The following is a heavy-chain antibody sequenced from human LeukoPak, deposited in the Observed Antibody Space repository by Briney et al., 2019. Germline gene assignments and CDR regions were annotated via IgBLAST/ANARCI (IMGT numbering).Heavy chain of an antibody. CDR2: ISVSGNT. Sequence: GGSLRLSCAASGFTLSTYAMSWVRQGPGKGLEWVSAISVSGNTYHADSVRGRFTISRDSSKNTLYLQMNSLRAEDTAVYYCAREGYYYDSSGYYRAFDYWGQGTLVTVSS. J-gene: IGHJ4*02. D-gene: IGHD3-22*01. CDR1: GFTLSTYA. CDR3: AREGYYYDSSGYYRAFDY. V-gene: IGHV3-23*01.